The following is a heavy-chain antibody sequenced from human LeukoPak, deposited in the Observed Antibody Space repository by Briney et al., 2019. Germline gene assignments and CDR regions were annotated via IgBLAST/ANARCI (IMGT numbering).Heavy chain of an antibody. J-gene: IGHJ5*02. V-gene: IGHV1-3*01. Sequence: GASVKVSCKASGYTFTSYAMHWVRQAPGQRLEWMGWINACNGNTKYSQKFQGRVTITRDTSASTAYMELSSLRSEDTAVYYCARDRFGSGSYYERYNWFDPWGQGTLVTVSS. D-gene: IGHD1-26*01. CDR1: GYTFTSYA. CDR2: INACNGNT. CDR3: ARDRFGSGSYYERYNWFDP.